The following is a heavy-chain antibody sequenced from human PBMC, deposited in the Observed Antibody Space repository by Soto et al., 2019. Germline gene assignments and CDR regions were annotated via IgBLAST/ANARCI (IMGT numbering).Heavy chain of an antibody. J-gene: IGHJ5*02. CDR2: MNPNSGNT. V-gene: IGHV1-8*01. Sequence: ASVKVSCKASGDTFTSYDINWVRQATGQGLEWMGWMNPNSGNTGYAQKFQGRVTMTRNTSISTAYMELSSLRSEDTAVYYCARAARSSSIKNNWFDPWGQGTLVTVSS. D-gene: IGHD6-6*01. CDR3: ARAARSSSIKNNWFDP. CDR1: GDTFTSYD.